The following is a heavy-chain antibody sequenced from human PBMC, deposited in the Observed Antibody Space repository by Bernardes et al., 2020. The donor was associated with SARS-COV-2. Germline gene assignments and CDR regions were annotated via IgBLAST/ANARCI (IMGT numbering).Heavy chain of an antibody. Sequence: SVKVSCKVSGGTFGSQALGWVRQAPGQGPEWMGRIIPMFGTRNYARKFHGRVDITADESTSTVFLDLSSLTFEDTALYYCARSGQYNGAYEFWGLGTLVTVSS. CDR2: IIPMFGTR. V-gene: IGHV1-69*13. J-gene: IGHJ4*02. D-gene: IGHD1-1*01. CDR1: GGTFGSQA. CDR3: ARSGQYNGAYEF.